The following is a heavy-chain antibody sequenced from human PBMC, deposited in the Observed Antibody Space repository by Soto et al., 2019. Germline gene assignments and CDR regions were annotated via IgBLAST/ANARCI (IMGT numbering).Heavy chain of an antibody. CDR3: ARYLSYGSGSYPFYYYGMDV. J-gene: IGHJ6*02. CDR1: GGSISSGGYY. V-gene: IGHV4-31*03. D-gene: IGHD3-10*01. CDR2: IYYSGST. Sequence: SETLSLTCTVSGGSISSGGYYWSWIRQHPGKGLEWIGYIYYSGSTYYNPSLKSRVTISVDTPKNQFSLKLSSVTAADTAVYYCARYLSYGSGSYPFYYYGMDVWGQGTTVTVSS.